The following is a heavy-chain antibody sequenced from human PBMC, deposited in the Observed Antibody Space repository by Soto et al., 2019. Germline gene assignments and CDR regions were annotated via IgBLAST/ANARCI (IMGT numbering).Heavy chain of an antibody. J-gene: IGHJ4*02. D-gene: IGHD4-17*01. Sequence: PGGSLRLSCAASGFTFSSYAMSWVRQAPGKGLEWVSAISGSGGSTYYADSVKGRFTISRDNSKNTLYLQMNSLRAEDTAVYYCANHDYGDYCLNYWGQGTLVTVSS. CDR3: ANHDYGDYCLNY. V-gene: IGHV3-23*01. CDR1: GFTFSSYA. CDR2: ISGSGGST.